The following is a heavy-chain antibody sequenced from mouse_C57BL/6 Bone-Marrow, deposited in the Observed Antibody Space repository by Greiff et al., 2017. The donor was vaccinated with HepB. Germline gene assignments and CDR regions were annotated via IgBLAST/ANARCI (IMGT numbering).Heavy chain of an antibody. D-gene: IGHD1-1*01. V-gene: IGHV1-64*01. CDR1: GYTFTSYW. CDR2: IHPNSGST. J-gene: IGHJ4*01. Sequence: QVQLQQSGAELVKPGASVKLSCKASGYTFTSYWMHWVKQRPGQGLEWIGMIHPNSGSTNYNEKFKSKATLTVDKSSSTAYMQLSSLTSEDSAVYYCARWSTTVVAGAPYYAMDYWGQGTSVTVSS. CDR3: ARWSTTVVAGAPYYAMDY.